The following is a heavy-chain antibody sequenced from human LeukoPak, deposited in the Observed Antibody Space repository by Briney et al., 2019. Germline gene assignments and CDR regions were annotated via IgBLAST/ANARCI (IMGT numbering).Heavy chain of an antibody. D-gene: IGHD3-10*01. J-gene: IGHJ4*02. Sequence: GGSLRLSCAASGFTFSFCWMNWVRLAPGRGLEWVANINKNRREKYYVDSVKGRFTISRDNTKNSLNLQMSSLTAEDTAVYYCARDPDPILGANFDFWGQGTLVTVSS. CDR3: ARDPDPILGANFDF. CDR1: GFTFSFCW. CDR2: INKNRREK. V-gene: IGHV3-7*01.